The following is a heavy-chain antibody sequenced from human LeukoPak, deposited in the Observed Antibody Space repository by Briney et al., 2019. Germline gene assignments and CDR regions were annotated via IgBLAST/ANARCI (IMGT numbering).Heavy chain of an antibody. D-gene: IGHD4-17*01. CDR1: GFTFSSYA. V-gene: IGHV3-48*03. CDR2: ITSGGTTI. Sequence: GGSLRLSCAASGFTFSSYAMSWVRQAPGKWLEWVSFITSGGTTIYYADSVKGRFTISRDNAKNSLYLQMSSLRAEDTAVYYCARANDYDNAFDIWGLGTMVTVSS. J-gene: IGHJ3*02. CDR3: ARANDYDNAFDI.